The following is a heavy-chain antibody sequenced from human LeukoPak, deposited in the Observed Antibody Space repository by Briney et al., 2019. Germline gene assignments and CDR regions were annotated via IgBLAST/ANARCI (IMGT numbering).Heavy chain of an antibody. V-gene: IGHV3-23*01. D-gene: IGHD1-26*01. CDR3: AKDREHLGGDYFDY. CDR1: GFIFSGHA. J-gene: IGHJ4*02. CDR2: ISGSGGST. Sequence: GGSLRLSCVASGFIFSGHAMNWVRQAPGKGLEWVSAISGSGGSTYYADSVKGRFTISRDNSKNTLYLQMNSLRAEDTAVYYCAKDREHLGGDYFDYWGQGTLVTVSS.